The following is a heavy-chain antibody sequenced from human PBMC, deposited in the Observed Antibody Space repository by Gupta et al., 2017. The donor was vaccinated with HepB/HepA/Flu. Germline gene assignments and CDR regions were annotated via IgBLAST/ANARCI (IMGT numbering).Heavy chain of an antibody. Sequence: QVHLFESGGGLVEPGGSLRLSCAASGFTFRDYYFAWIRQAPGKGLEWVSYISSGSSTKYYADSVKGRFTISRDNAENSLYLQMNSLRAEDTAVYYCARRTSSDWSFDFWGQGTLVTVSP. CDR3: ARRTSSDWSFDF. V-gene: IGHV3-11*01. CDR2: ISSGSSTK. J-gene: IGHJ4*02. D-gene: IGHD6-19*01. CDR1: GFTFRDYY.